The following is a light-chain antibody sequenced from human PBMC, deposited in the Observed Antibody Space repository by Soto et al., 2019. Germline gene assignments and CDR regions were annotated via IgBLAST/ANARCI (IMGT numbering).Light chain of an antibody. CDR2: EVS. J-gene: IGLJ2*01. CDR1: SSDVGASKY. Sequence: QSALTQPASVSGSPGQSITISCTGTSSDVGASKYVSWYQQHPGKAPKLMIYEVSNRPSGVSNRFSGSKSGNTASLTISGLQAEDEADYYCSPYTSTITVLFGGGTKVTVL. V-gene: IGLV2-14*01. CDR3: SPYTSTITVL.